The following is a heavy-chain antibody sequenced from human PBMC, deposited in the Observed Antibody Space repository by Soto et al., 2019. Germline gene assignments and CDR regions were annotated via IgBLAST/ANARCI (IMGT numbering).Heavy chain of an antibody. Sequence: DSVKVSCKAAGYTFTGYYIHWVRQAPGQGLDWMGWINPNSAGTKYAQNFQGRVTLTRDTSISTVYMDLNRLRSDDTAVYYCARGTGSSWFDLWGQGTLVTVYS. J-gene: IGHJ5*02. CDR3: ARGTGSSWFDL. CDR2: INPNSAGT. V-gene: IGHV1-2*02. D-gene: IGHD1-1*01. CDR1: GYTFTGYY.